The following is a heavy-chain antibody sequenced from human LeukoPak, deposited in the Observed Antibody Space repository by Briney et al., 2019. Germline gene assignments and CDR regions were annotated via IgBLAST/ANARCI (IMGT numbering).Heavy chain of an antibody. Sequence: GGSLRLSCAASGFTFSRYGMHWVRQAPGKGLEWVAVISYNGSNKYYADSVKGRFTISRDNSKNTLYLQMNSLRAEDTAVYYCAKDYSRSDDSGTEKDLPFDYWGQGTLVTVSS. CDR3: AKDYSRSDDSGTEKDLPFDY. J-gene: IGHJ4*02. V-gene: IGHV3-30*18. CDR1: GFTFSRYG. CDR2: ISYNGSNK. D-gene: IGHD3-10*01.